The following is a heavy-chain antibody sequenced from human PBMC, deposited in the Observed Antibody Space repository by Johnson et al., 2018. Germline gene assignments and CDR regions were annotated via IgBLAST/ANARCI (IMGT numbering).Heavy chain of an antibody. V-gene: IGHV3-30*18. D-gene: IGHD3-3*01. Sequence: QVQLVQSGGGVVQPRRSLRLSCAASGFTFSSYGMHWVRQAPGKGLEWVAVISYDGSNKYYADSVKGRFTISRDNSKNTLYLQMNSLRAEDTAVYYCAKYEWSDAFDIWGQGTMVTVSS. CDR2: ISYDGSNK. CDR3: AKYEWSDAFDI. J-gene: IGHJ3*02. CDR1: GFTFSSYG.